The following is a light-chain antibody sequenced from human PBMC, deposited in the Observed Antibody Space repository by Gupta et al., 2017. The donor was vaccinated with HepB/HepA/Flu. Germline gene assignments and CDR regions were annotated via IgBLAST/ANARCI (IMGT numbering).Light chain of an antibody. CDR2: RND. Sequence: QSVLAQPPSVSGPPGQRVIISCSGSRSNIESNTVNWYQHLPGTAPNLLIHRNDQRPSGVPDRFSGSKSGTSASLAISGLQSEDEADYYCAAWDDTLNGGMFGGGTKLTVL. J-gene: IGLJ3*02. CDR3: AAWDDTLNGGM. CDR1: RSNIESNT. V-gene: IGLV1-44*01.